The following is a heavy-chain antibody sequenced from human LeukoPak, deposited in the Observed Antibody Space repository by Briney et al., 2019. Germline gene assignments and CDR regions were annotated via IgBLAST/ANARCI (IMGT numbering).Heavy chain of an antibody. CDR3: ATAGGDGSRMGFDP. CDR1: GFTFSRYW. V-gene: IGHV3-74*01. Sequence: GGSLRLSCADSGFTFSRYWMHWVRQTPGKGLVWVSCISADGSVTRYADSVKGRFTISRDNTKSTLYLRMHSLRAEDTAVYYCATAGGDGSRMGFDPWGQGTLVTVSS. D-gene: IGHD2-15*01. CDR2: ISADGSVT. J-gene: IGHJ5*02.